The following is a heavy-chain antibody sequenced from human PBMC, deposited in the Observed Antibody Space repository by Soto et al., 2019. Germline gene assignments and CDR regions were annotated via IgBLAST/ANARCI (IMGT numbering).Heavy chain of an antibody. D-gene: IGHD2-2*01. CDR2: FDPEDGET. CDR1: GYTLTELS. CDR3: ATERADCSSTSCRYYLDY. Sequence: ASVKVSCKVSGYTLTELSMHWVRQAPGKGLEWMGGFDPEDGETIYAQKFQGRVTMTEDTSTDTAYMELSSLRSEDTAVYYCATERADCSSTSCRYYLDYWGQGTLVTVSS. V-gene: IGHV1-24*01. J-gene: IGHJ4*02.